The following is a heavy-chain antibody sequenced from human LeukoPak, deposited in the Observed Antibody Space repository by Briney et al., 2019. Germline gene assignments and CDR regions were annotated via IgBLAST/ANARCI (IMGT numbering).Heavy chain of an antibody. CDR2: IYHSGST. Sequence: PSETLSLTCTVSGGSISSDYRSWIRQPPGKGLEWIGYIYHSGSTNYNPSLKSRVTISVHTSKNQFSLKLSSVTAADTAVYYCARDKGDYGDYYWFDPWGQGTLVTVSS. V-gene: IGHV4-59*01. CDR3: ARDKGDYGDYYWFDP. CDR1: GGSISSDY. D-gene: IGHD4-17*01. J-gene: IGHJ5*02.